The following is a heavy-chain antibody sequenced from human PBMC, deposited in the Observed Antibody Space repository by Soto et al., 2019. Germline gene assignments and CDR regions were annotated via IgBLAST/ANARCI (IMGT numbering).Heavy chain of an antibody. CDR2: IYPGDSDT. Sequence: KVSCKASGGTFSSYWIGWVRQMPGKGLEWMGIIYPGDSDTRYSPSFQGQVTISADKSISTAYLQWSSLKASDTAMYYCARLVELAFYYWGQGTLVTVSS. CDR1: GGTFSSYW. D-gene: IGHD1-7*01. V-gene: IGHV5-51*01. J-gene: IGHJ4*02. CDR3: ARLVELAFYY.